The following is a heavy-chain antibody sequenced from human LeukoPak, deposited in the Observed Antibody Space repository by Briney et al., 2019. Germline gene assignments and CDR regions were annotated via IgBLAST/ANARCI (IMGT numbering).Heavy chain of an antibody. CDR3: TRKVPMTGMDV. D-gene: IGHD2-2*01. CDR2: MGSAGTI. V-gene: IGHV3-13*01. CDR1: GFTLSGYD. Sequence: GGSLRLSCAASGFTLSGYDIHWVRQVTGKGLEWVSGMGSAGTIYYAGSVKGRFTISRENAKNSLYLQMNTLRAGDTAVYYCTRKVPMTGMDVWGKGTTVTVSS. J-gene: IGHJ6*04.